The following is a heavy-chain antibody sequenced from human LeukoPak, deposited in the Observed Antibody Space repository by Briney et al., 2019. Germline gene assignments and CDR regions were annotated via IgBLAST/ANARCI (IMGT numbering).Heavy chain of an antibody. V-gene: IGHV1-69*13. Sequence: SVTVSCKASGGTFSIYAISWVRQAPGQGLEWMGGIIPIFGTANYAQKFQGRVTITADESTSTAYMELSSLRSEDTAVYYCARFPRPLVRGVIITYFDYWGQGTLVTVSS. J-gene: IGHJ4*02. CDR1: GGTFSIYA. CDR2: IIPIFGTA. D-gene: IGHD3-10*01. CDR3: ARFPRPLVRGVIITYFDY.